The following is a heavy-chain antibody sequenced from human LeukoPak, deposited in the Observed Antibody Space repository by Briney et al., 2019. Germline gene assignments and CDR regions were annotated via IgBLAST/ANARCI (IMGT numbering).Heavy chain of an antibody. D-gene: IGHD1-26*01. V-gene: IGHV1-2*02. J-gene: IGHJ6*03. Sequence: ASVKVSCKASGYTFTGYYMHWVRQAPGQGLEWMGWINPNSGGTNYAQKFQGRVTMTRDTSISTAYMELSRLRSDDTAVYYCARVPFSGSYFLSYYYYMDVWGKGTTVTVSS. CDR1: GYTFTGYY. CDR2: INPNSGGT. CDR3: ARVPFSGSYFLSYYYYMDV.